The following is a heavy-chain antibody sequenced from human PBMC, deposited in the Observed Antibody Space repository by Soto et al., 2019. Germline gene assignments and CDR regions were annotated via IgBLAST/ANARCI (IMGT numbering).Heavy chain of an antibody. CDR3: ARRSVDSSGYSYYFDY. CDR2: IIPIFGTA. D-gene: IGHD3-22*01. V-gene: IGHV1-69*06. J-gene: IGHJ4*02. CDR1: GGTFSSYA. Sequence: SVKVSCRASGGTFSSYAISWVRQAPGQGLEWMGGIIPIFGTANYAQKFQGRVTITADKSTSTAYMELSSLRSEDTAVYYCARRSVDSSGYSYYFDYWGQGTLVTVSS.